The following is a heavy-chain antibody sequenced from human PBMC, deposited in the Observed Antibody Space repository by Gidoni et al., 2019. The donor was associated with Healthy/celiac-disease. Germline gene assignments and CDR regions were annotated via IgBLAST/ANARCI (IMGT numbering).Heavy chain of an antibody. CDR2: INHSGST. J-gene: IGHJ4*02. Sequence: QVQLQQWGAGLLKPSETLSLTCAVYGGSFSGYYWSWIRQPPGKGLEWIGEINHSGSTNYNPSIKSRVTISVETSKNQFSLKLSSVTAADTAVYYCARDAFGGVIVIDYWGQGTLVTVSS. CDR3: ARDAFGGVIVIDY. CDR1: GGSFSGYY. D-gene: IGHD3-16*02. V-gene: IGHV4-34*01.